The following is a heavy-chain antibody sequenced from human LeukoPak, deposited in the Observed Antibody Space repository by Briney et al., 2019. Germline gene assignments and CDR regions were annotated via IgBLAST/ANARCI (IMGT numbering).Heavy chain of an antibody. CDR1: GYTFTSYG. V-gene: IGHV1-18*01. D-gene: IGHD2-21*02. J-gene: IGHJ4*02. Sequence: ASVKVSCKASGYTFTSYGISWVRQAPGQGLEWMGWISGYNGNTKYAQKLQGRVTMTTDTSTTTAYMELRSLRSDDTAVYYCARETYCGGDCYSLEYYFDYWGQGTLVTVSS. CDR3: ARETYCGGDCYSLEYYFDY. CDR2: ISGYNGNT.